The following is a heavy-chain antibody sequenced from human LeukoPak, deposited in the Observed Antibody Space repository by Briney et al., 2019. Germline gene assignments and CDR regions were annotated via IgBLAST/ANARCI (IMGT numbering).Heavy chain of an antibody. J-gene: IGHJ4*02. CDR1: GFTFSSAW. CDR2: IKTKTDGGTT. D-gene: IGHD4-23*01. CDR3: ANIFGGNSHRSDY. Sequence: GGSLRLSCAASGFTFSSAWMSWVRQAPGRGLEWPGRIKTKTDGGTTDYAAPVKGRFTISRDDSKDTLYLQMNSLKSDDTAVYYCANIFGGNSHRSDYWGQGTLVTVSS. V-gene: IGHV3-15*01.